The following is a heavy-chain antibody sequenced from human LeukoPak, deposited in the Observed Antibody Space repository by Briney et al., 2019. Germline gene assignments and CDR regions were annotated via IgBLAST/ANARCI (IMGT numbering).Heavy chain of an antibody. J-gene: IGHJ6*02. CDR2: IYYSGST. CDR1: GGSISSGDYY. Sequence: SETLSLTCTVSGGSISSGDYYWSWIRQPPGKGLEWIGYIYYSGSTYYNPSLKSRVTISVDTSKNQFSLKLSSVTAADTAVYYCARPLPSGYYYGMDVWGQGTTVTVSS. CDR3: ARPLPSGYYYGMDV. V-gene: IGHV4-30-4*01.